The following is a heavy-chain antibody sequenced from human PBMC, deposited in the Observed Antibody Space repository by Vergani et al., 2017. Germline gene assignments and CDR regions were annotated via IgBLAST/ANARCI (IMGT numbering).Heavy chain of an antibody. V-gene: IGHV4-59*01. CDR2: MYHSGST. CDR3: GRVAYFYGLGSRLLDL. Sequence: QVRLQESGPGLVKPSETLSLTCSVSGGSMSGYYWSWIRKPQGKELEWIGYMYHSGSTNYNPSLETRVTISGDTSKNQFSLKLNSVTVADTAVYYCGRVAYFYGLGSRLLDLWGQGILVTVSS. J-gene: IGHJ5*02. CDR1: GGSMSGYY. D-gene: IGHD3-10*01.